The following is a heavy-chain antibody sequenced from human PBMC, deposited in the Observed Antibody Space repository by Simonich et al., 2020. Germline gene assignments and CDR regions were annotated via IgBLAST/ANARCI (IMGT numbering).Heavy chain of an antibody. J-gene: IGHJ2*01. Sequence: QVQLVQSGAEVKKPGASVKVSCKASGYTFTGYYMHWVRQAPGQGLEGMGWINPKSGGTNEAQTFQGRVTMTRDTSISTAYMELSRLRSDDTAVYYCARGGLGHWYFDLWGRGTLVTVSS. CDR1: GYTFTGYY. V-gene: IGHV1-2*02. CDR2: INPKSGGT. CDR3: ARGGLGHWYFDL. D-gene: IGHD6-25*01.